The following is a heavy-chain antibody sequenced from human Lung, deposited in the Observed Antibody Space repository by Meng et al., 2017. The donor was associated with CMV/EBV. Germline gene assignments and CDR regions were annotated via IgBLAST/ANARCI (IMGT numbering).Heavy chain of an antibody. CDR2: IKQDGGEK. CDR1: GFTFSTYW. Sequence: LXCAASGFTFSTYWMGWGRQAPGKGLDWVANIKQDGGEKYYVDSVEGRFTISRDNAKNSLYLQMNSLRVEDTAVYYCATIRWYGISWYFDYWGQGXLVTVSS. V-gene: IGHV3-7*01. J-gene: IGHJ4*02. CDR3: ATIRWYGISWYFDY. D-gene: IGHD6-13*01.